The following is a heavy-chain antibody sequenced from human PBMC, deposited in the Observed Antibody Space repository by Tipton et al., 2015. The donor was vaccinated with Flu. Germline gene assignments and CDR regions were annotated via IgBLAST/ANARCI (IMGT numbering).Heavy chain of an antibody. Sequence: LRLSCAVYGGSFSGYYWSWIRQPPGKGLEWIGEINHSGSTNYNPSLKSRVTISVDTSKNQFSLKLSSVTAADTAVYYCARGGGITMIVVAHYWGQRTLVTVSS. CDR1: GGSFSGYY. V-gene: IGHV4-34*01. D-gene: IGHD3-22*01. J-gene: IGHJ4*02. CDR2: INHSGST. CDR3: ARGGGITMIVVAHY.